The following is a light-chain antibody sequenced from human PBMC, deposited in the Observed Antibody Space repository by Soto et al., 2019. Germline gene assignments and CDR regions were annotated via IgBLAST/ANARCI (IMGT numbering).Light chain of an antibody. J-gene: IGKJ1*01. CDR3: LQDYNYPRT. V-gene: IGKV1-6*01. CDR2: AAS. CDR1: QGIRND. Sequence: AIQMTQSPSSLSASVGDTVTITCRASQGIRNDLGWYQQKPGKAPNLLIYAASSLQSGVPSRFSGSGSGPDFTLTISSLQHEDFETYYCLQDYNYPRTLGQGTKVDIK.